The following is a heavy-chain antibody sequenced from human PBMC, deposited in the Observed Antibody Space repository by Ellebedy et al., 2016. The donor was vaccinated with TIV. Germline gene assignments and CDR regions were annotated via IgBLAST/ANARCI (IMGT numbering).Heavy chain of an antibody. CDR1: GFTFSSYY. CDR2: ISSDGRHI. Sequence: GESLKISCAASGFTFSSYYMHWVRQTPGKGLVWVSHISSDGRHITYADSVKGGFTISRDNAKNKLYLQMNSLRAEDTAVYYCAREWSAFDLWGQGTMVTVSS. J-gene: IGHJ3*01. V-gene: IGHV3-74*01. CDR3: AREWSAFDL. D-gene: IGHD3-3*01.